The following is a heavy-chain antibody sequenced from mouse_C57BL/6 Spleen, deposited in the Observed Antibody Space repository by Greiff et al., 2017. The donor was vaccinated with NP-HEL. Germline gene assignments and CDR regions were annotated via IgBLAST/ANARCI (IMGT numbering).Heavy chain of an antibody. V-gene: IGHV5-6*01. D-gene: IGHD2-4*01. J-gene: IGHJ3*01. Sequence: EVQGVESGGDLVKPGGSLKLSCAASGFTFSSYGMSWVRQTPDKRLEWVATISSGGSYTYYPDSVKGRFTISRDNAKNTLYLQMSSLKSEDTAMYYCARSYDYDFAYWGQGTLVTVSA. CDR3: ARSYDYDFAY. CDR1: GFTFSSYG. CDR2: ISSGGSYT.